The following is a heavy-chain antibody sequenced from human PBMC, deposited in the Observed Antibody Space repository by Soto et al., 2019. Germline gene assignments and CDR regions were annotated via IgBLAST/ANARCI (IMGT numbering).Heavy chain of an antibody. CDR1: GFTFSSYA. V-gene: IGHV3-23*01. Sequence: GGSLRLSCAASGFTFSSYAMSWVRQAPGKGLEWVSAISGSGGSTYYADSVKGRFTISRDNSKNTLHLQMNSLRAEDTAVYYCAKDRDGSGSYYISPCFDYWGQGTLVTVSS. CDR2: ISGSGGST. J-gene: IGHJ4*02. CDR3: AKDRDGSGSYYISPCFDY. D-gene: IGHD3-10*01.